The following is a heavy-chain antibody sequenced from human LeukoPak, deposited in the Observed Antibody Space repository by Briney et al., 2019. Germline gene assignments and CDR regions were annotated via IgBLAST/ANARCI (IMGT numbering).Heavy chain of an antibody. D-gene: IGHD1-1*01. V-gene: IGHV4-39*01. CDR2: IYYSGST. CDR3: ARARAGMVDY. J-gene: IGHJ4*02. Sequence: PSETLSLTCTVSGGSISSSSYYWGWIRQPPGKGLEWIGSIYYSGSTYYNPSLKSRVTISVDTSKNQFSLQLSSVTAADTAVYYCARARAGMVDYWGQGTLVTVSS. CDR1: GGSISSSSYY.